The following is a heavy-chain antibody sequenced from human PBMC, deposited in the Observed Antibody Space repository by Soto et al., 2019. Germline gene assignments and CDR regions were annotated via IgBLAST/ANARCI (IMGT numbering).Heavy chain of an antibody. CDR3: ARHHGPTTSENWFDP. CDR1: GYTFFTYD. J-gene: IGHJ5*02. Sequence: QVHLVQSGVEVKTPGASVKVSCQASGYTFFTYDISWVRQAPGQGLEWMGWIRTYSGDTKYAQKFQVRVTMTTDTSTTTAYLELRSLRSDDTSVYYCARHHGPTTSENWFDPWGQGTLVTVSS. CDR2: IRTYSGDT. V-gene: IGHV1-18*01. D-gene: IGHD5-12*01.